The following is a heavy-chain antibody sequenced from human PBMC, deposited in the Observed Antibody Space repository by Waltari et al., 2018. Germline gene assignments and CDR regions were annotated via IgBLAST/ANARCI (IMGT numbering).Heavy chain of an antibody. J-gene: IGHJ4*02. CDR1: GESLINYY. CDR2: IDHSGSA. D-gene: IGHD6-6*01. CDR3: ARGSLGGNFLDF. Sequence: QVQLQQWGAGLLTPSEPLPLTCADYGESLINYYWTWIRQPPGKGLERIGEIDHSGSANYNPSLKSRVSISIDTSKKQFFLKMRSVTAADTAVYYCARGSLGGNFLDFWGQGTLVTVSS. V-gene: IGHV4-34*02.